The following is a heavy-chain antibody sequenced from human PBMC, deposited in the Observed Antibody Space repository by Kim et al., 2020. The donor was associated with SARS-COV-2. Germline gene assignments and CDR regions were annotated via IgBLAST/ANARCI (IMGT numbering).Heavy chain of an antibody. V-gene: IGHV4-34*01. Sequence: LKSRVTIAVDTSKNQFSLKLSSVTAADTAVYYCARGGDIVVVPAAMWFDPWGQGTLVTVSS. CDR3: ARGGDIVVVPAAMWFDP. J-gene: IGHJ5*02. D-gene: IGHD2-2*01.